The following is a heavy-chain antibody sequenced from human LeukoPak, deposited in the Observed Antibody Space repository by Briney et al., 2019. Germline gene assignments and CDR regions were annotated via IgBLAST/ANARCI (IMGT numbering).Heavy chain of an antibody. D-gene: IGHD4-17*01. Sequence: ASVKVSCKASGYTFTGYYMHWVRQAPGQGLEWMGWINTNSGGANYAQKFQGRVTMTRDTSISTAYMELSRLRSDDTAVYYCRTDRYGDYGDYIDYWGQGTLVTAST. CDR2: INTNSGGA. CDR1: GYTFTGYY. J-gene: IGHJ4*02. V-gene: IGHV1-2*02. CDR3: RTDRYGDYGDYIDY.